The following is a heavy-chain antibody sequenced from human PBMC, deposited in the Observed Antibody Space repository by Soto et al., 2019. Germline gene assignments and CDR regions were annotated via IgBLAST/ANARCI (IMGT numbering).Heavy chain of an antibody. J-gene: IGHJ6*03. V-gene: IGHV4-34*01. CDR1: GGSFSGYY. Sequence: SETLSLTCAVYGGSFSGYYRSWIRQPPGKWLEWLGEINHSGSTNYNPSLKSRVTISVDTSKNQFSLKLSSVTAADTAVYYCARERYCSGGSCYGFYYYYYMDVWGKGTTVTV. CDR3: ARERYCSGGSCYGFYYYYYMDV. CDR2: INHSGST. D-gene: IGHD2-15*01.